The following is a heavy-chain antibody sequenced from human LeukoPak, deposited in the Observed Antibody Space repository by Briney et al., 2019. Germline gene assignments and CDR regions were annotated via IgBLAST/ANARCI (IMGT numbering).Heavy chain of an antibody. V-gene: IGHV3-74*01. CDR1: GFTLSGYW. CDR2: IDPDGITT. Sequence: QSGGSLRLSCAASGFTLSGYWMHWVRQAPGEGLVWVSRIDPDGITTNYADSVKGRFTTSRDNARNTLYLQMNSLTAEDTALYYCTRVQAGRSGLMDVWGRGTTVTVSS. D-gene: IGHD2-8*02. CDR3: TRVQAGRSGLMDV. J-gene: IGHJ6*02.